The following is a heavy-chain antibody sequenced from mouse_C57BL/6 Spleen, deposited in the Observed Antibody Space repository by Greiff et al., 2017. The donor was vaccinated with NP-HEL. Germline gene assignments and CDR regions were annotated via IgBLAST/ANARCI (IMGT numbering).Heavy chain of an antibody. CDR2: IDPETGGT. D-gene: IGHD1-1*01. CDR1: GYTFTDYE. V-gene: IGHV1-15*01. CDR3: TRRGGSSSFDY. Sequence: QVQLQQSGAELVRPGASVTLSCKASGYTFTDYEMHWVKQTPVHGLEWIGAIDPETGGTAYNQKFKGKAILTADKSSSTAYMERRSLTSEDSAVYYCTRRGGSSSFDYWGQGTTLTVSS. J-gene: IGHJ2*01.